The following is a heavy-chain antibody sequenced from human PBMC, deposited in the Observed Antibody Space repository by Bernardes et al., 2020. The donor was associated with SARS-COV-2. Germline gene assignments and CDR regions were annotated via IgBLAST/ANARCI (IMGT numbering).Heavy chain of an antibody. D-gene: IGHD1-26*01. CDR2: IGGTSIHR. CDR3: AKDIPFSGSS. Sequence: GRSLRLSFAASGFTFSSNTMDCCRKAPGKGLEWVSSIGGTSIHRFYADSVKGRFTISRDNSKNSLYLQMNNLRAEDTAVYYCAKDIPFSGSSWGQGTLVTVSS. V-gene: IGHV3-21*01. CDR1: GFTFSSNT. J-gene: IGHJ5*02.